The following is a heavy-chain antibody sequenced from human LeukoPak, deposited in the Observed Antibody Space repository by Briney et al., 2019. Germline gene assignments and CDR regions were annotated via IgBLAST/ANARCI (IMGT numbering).Heavy chain of an antibody. J-gene: IGHJ4*02. Sequence: GGSLRLSCAASGFTFSSYSMSWVRQAPGKGLEWVANIKQDGSEKYYVDSVKGRFTISRDNAKNSLYLQMNSLRAEDTAVYYCATTRGGQWLVNYFDYWGQGTLVTVSS. CDR1: GFTFSSYS. CDR3: ATTRGGQWLVNYFDY. D-gene: IGHD6-19*01. CDR2: IKQDGSEK. V-gene: IGHV3-7*01.